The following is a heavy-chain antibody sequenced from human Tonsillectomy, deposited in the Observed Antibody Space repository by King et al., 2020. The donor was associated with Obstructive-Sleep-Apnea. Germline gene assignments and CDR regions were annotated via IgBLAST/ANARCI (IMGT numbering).Heavy chain of an antibody. CDR3: ARGSGAAAVNWFDP. D-gene: IGHD6-13*01. CDR1: GGSFSDYY. Sequence: VQLQQWGAGLLKPSETLSLTCAVFGGSFSDYYWSWIRQPPGKGLEWIGEINHSGTTNYNPSLMRRVNISADTSKHQFSLKLNSVTAADTAVYYCARGSGAAAVNWFDPWGQGTLVTVSS. J-gene: IGHJ5*02. CDR2: INHSGTT. V-gene: IGHV4-34*01.